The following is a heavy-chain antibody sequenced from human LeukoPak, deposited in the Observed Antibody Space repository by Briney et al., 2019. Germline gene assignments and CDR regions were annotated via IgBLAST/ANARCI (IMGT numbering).Heavy chain of an antibody. J-gene: IGHJ4*02. CDR1: GGSISSYY. D-gene: IGHD7-27*01. V-gene: IGHV4-34*01. Sequence: SETLSLTCAVSGGSISSYYWSWIRQPPGKGLEWIGEINHSGSTNYNPSLKSRVTISVDTSKNQFSLKLSSVTAADTAVYYCARPNWGLTLYFDYWGQGTLVTVSS. CDR3: ARPNWGLTLYFDY. CDR2: INHSGST.